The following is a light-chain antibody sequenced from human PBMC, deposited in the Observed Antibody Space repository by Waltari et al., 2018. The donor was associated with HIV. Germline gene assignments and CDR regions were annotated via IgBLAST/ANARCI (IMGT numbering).Light chain of an antibody. J-gene: IGLJ3*02. CDR2: DTS. CDR1: ASHIAHND. Sequence: QFVLTQPPSMSAAPGQRVTISCPANASHIAHNDVPWYQQFPRAAPKLLMYDTSERRSGIPDRFSGSKSGTSATLAITGLQTGDEADYYCGTWDASLQTGVFGGGTKLTVL. CDR3: GTWDASLQTGV. V-gene: IGLV1-51*01.